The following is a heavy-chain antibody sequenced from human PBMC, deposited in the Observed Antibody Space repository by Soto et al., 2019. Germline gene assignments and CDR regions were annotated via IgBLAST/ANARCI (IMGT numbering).Heavy chain of an antibody. D-gene: IGHD3-22*01. Sequence: PSETLSLTCTVSGGSISSYYWGWIRQPPGKGLEWIGYIYYSGSTNYNPSLKSRVTISVDTSKNQFSLKLSSVIAADTAVYYCARWYYGSSGWFDYWGQGTPVTVSS. CDR3: ARWYYGSSGWFDY. CDR1: GGSISSYY. CDR2: IYYSGST. J-gene: IGHJ4*02. V-gene: IGHV4-59*01.